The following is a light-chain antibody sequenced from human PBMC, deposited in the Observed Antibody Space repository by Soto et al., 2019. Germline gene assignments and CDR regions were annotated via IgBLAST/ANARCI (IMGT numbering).Light chain of an antibody. CDR2: DAS. J-gene: IGKJ4*01. V-gene: IGKV3-15*01. CDR1: QSVSRH. CDR3: QHYNDWRSLT. Sequence: EIVMTQSPATLSVSPGERATLSCRASQSVSRHLAWYQQRPGQAPRLLLYDASTRATGIPARFSGSGSGTEFTLTISSLQSEDFGVYYCQHYNDWRSLTFGGGTKVEI.